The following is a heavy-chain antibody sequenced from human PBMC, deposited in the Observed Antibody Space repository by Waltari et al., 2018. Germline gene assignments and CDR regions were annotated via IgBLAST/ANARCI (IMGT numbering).Heavy chain of an antibody. CDR3: ARAGLAVALS. CDR2: IYYSGST. V-gene: IGHV4-39*07. Sequence: IRQPPGKGLEWIGSIYYSGSTYYNPSLKSRVTISVDTSKNQFSLKLSSVTAADTAVYYCARAGLAVALSWGQGTLVTVSS. J-gene: IGHJ4*02. D-gene: IGHD6-19*01.